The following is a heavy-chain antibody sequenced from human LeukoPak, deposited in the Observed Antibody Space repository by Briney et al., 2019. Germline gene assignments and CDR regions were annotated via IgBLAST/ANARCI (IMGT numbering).Heavy chain of an antibody. CDR2: TGNKANSYTT. V-gene: IGHV3-72*01. D-gene: IGHD4-11*01. CDR1: GFSFSDHY. CDR3: ASSLYSNYAFDI. Sequence: GGSLRLSCAASGFSFSDHYMDWVRQAPGKGLEWVGRTGNKANSYTTDYAASVKGRFTFSRDDSKNSLYLQMNSLKTEDTAVYYCASSLYSNYAFDIWGEGTMVTVSS. J-gene: IGHJ3*02.